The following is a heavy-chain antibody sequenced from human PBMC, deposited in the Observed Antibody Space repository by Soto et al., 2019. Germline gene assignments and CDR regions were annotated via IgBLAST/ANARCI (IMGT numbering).Heavy chain of an antibody. Sequence: QPGGSLRLSCVVSGLTFSDYGFHWVRQAPGKGLDWVAAISYDGSFVYYADSVRGRFTISRDNSRNTLDLQMNTLRHEDTAVYYCAKERGRNRNFAMDVWGQGTSVTV. V-gene: IGHV3-30*18. J-gene: IGHJ6*02. CDR1: GLTFSDYG. CDR3: AKERGRNRNFAMDV. CDR2: ISYDGSFV. D-gene: IGHD1-1*01.